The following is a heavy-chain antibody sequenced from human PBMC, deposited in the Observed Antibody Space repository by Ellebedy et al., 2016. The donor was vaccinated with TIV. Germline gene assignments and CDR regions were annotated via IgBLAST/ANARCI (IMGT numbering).Heavy chain of an antibody. V-gene: IGHV3-48*02. CDR2: ISSSSSTI. J-gene: IGHJ4*02. D-gene: IGHD5-24*01. Sequence: GESLKISXAASGFTFSSYSMNWVRQAPGKGLEWVSYISSSSSTIYYADSVKGRFTISRDNAKNSLYLQMNSLRDEDTAVYYCARAAVEMALHSYFDYWGQGTLVTVSS. CDR1: GFTFSSYS. CDR3: ARAAVEMALHSYFDY.